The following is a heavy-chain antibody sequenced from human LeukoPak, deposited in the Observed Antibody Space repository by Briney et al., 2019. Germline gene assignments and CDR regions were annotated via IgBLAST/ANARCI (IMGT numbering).Heavy chain of an antibody. CDR2: IYHSGST. Sequence: SGTLSLTCAVSGGSISSPNWWSWVRQPPGKGLEWIGEIYHSGSTNYNLSLKSRVTISVDKAKNQFSLKLNSVTAADTAVYYCARSASGSYAFDIWGQGTTVTVSS. CDR3: ARSASGSYAFDI. V-gene: IGHV4-4*02. CDR1: GGSISSPNW. D-gene: IGHD1-26*01. J-gene: IGHJ3*02.